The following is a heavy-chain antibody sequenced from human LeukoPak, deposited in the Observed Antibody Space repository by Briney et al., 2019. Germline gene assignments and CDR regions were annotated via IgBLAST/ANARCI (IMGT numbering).Heavy chain of an antibody. V-gene: IGHV3-30*02. D-gene: IGHD2-2*01. J-gene: IGHJ4*02. Sequence: GGSLRLSCAASGFTFSSYGMHWVRQAPGKGLEWVAFIRYDGSNKYYADSVKGRFTISRDNSKNTLYLQMNSLRAEDTAVYYCAKDFLGYCSSTSCSYFDYWGQGTLVTVSS. CDR1: GFTFSSYG. CDR3: AKDFLGYCSSTSCSYFDY. CDR2: IRYDGSNK.